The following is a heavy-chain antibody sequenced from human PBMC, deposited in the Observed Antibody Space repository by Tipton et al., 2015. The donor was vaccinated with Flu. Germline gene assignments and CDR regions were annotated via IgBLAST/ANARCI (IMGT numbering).Heavy chain of an antibody. J-gene: IGHJ4*02. D-gene: IGHD4-17*01. V-gene: IGHV1-18*01. Sequence: QLVQSGAEVREPGASVKVSCKASGYTFNNYAFSWVRQAPGQGLEWMGRISVYSGKADYVQKFQGRVTMTRDTSISTAYMDVSRLRSDDTAVYYCARDRPYGDLRRFNNWGQGTLVTVSS. CDR3: ARDRPYGDLRRFNN. CDR1: GYTFNNYA. CDR2: ISVYSGKA.